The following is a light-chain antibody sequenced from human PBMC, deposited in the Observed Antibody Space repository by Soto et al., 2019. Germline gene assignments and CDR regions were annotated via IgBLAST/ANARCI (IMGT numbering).Light chain of an antibody. Sequence: DIQMTQSPSSVCASVGDTVTITCRASQGVGVWLGWYQQKPGKAPHLLISGASGLQVGVPSRFSGSVSGADFTLTISNLQPEDFATYYCQQAYSHPLTFGGGTKVDIK. CDR2: GAS. J-gene: IGKJ4*01. CDR3: QQAYSHPLT. V-gene: IGKV1-12*01. CDR1: QGVGVW.